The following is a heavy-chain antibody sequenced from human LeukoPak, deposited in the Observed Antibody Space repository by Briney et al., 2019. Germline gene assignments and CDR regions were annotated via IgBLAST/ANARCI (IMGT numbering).Heavy chain of an antibody. CDR3: ARSIIIVPSTSYYYYYMDV. CDR1: GYTFTSHA. CDR2: INGATGNT. J-gene: IGHJ6*02. Sequence: ASVTLSCTASGYTFTSHALHWVRQAPGEGLEWMAWINGATGNTEYSQKFQARVTITRDTSASTAYMELSSLRSEDTAVYYCARSIIIVPSTSYYYYYMDVWGQGTTVTVSS. V-gene: IGHV1-3*01. D-gene: IGHD2/OR15-2a*01.